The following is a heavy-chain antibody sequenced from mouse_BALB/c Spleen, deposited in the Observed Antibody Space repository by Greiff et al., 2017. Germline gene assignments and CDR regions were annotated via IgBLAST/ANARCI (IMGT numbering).Heavy chain of an antibody. Sequence: VQLVESGAELVRPGVSVKISCKGSGYTFTDYAMHWVKQSHAKSLEWIGVISTYYGDASYNQKFKGKATMTVDKSSSTAYMELARLTSEDSAIYYCARSSTTATGAMDYWGQGTSVTVSS. D-gene: IGHD1-2*01. CDR3: ARSSTTATGAMDY. CDR1: GYTFTDYA. V-gene: IGHV1S137*01. CDR2: ISTYYGDA. J-gene: IGHJ4*01.